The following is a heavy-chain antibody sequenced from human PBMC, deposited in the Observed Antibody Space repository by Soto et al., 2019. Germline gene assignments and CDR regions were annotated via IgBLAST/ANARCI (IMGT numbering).Heavy chain of an antibody. CDR1: GFTLSSYG. J-gene: IGHJ4*02. CDR3: ARDGDYYDSSGYDY. Sequence: QVQLVESGGGVVQPGGSLRLSCAGSGFTLSSYGMHWVRQAPGKGLERVAFIWYDGRNKDYADSVKGRFTISRDNSQNTLYLQMNSLRAEDTAVYSCARDGDYYDSSGYDYWGQGPLVTVSS. D-gene: IGHD3-22*01. V-gene: IGHV3-33*01. CDR2: IWYDGRNK.